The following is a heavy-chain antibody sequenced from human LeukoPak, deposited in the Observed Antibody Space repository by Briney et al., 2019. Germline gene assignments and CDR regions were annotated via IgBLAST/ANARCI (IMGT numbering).Heavy chain of an antibody. V-gene: IGHV3-21*04. CDR1: GFTFSNYN. CDR3: ARYNYYYYMDV. Sequence: PGGSLRLSCAASGFTFSNYNMNWVRQAPGKGLEWVSSITSSSSYIYYADSVKGRFTISRDNAKNSLYLQMNSLRAEDTAVYYCARYNYYYYMDVWGKGTTVTISS. CDR2: ITSSSSYI. D-gene: IGHD1-14*01. J-gene: IGHJ6*03.